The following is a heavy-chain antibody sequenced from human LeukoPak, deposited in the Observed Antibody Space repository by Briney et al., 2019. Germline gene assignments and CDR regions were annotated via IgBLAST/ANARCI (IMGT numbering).Heavy chain of an antibody. J-gene: IGHJ6*02. V-gene: IGHV1-2*02. D-gene: IGHD3-22*01. Sequence: GASVTVSCKASGYTFTSYYIHWVRQAPGQGPDWMGYINPRNGATYYSQKFKDRVTMTRDTSISTAYMELSRLRSDDTAVYYCARDRITMILARDYYYYGMDVWGQGTTVTVSS. CDR2: INPRNGAT. CDR3: ARDRITMILARDYYYYGMDV. CDR1: GYTFTSYY.